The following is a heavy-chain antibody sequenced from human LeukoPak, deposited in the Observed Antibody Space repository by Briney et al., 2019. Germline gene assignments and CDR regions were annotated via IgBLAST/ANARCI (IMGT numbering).Heavy chain of an antibody. D-gene: IGHD5-18*01. CDR3: ARLAYSRPYYYYYYMDV. V-gene: IGHV4-39*02. CDR1: GGSISSSSYY. CDR2: MFYSGST. J-gene: IGHJ6*03. Sequence: SETLSLTCTASGGSISSSSYYWGWFRQPPGKGLEWVGSMFYSGSTFSKPSLKSRVTMSIDTSKNHLSLTLSSVTAADTAVYYCARLAYSRPYYYYYYMDVWGKGTTVTVSS.